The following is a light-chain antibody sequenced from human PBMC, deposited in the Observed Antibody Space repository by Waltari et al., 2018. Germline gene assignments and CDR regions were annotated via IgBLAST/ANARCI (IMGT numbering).Light chain of an antibody. Sequence: QSALTQPASVSGSPGQSITISCTGTSSYVGGYNYVTWYQQNPCKAPKLYIYDVSNRPSGVFRRFSGSKSGNTASLTISGLQAEDEADYYCSSYISSSTLELFGGGTSLTVL. CDR1: SSYVGGYNY. CDR3: SSYISSSTLEL. CDR2: DVS. J-gene: IGLJ2*01. V-gene: IGLV2-14*03.